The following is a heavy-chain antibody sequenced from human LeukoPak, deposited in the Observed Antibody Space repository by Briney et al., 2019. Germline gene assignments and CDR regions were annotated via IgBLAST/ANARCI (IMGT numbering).Heavy chain of an antibody. V-gene: IGHV6-1*01. D-gene: IGHD5-12*01. CDR1: GDSVSSNSAA. CDR3: ARARGYSGYSGGYSYGFTNWFDP. CDR2: TYYRSKWYN. Sequence: SQTLSLTCAISGDSVSSNSAAWNWIRQSPSRGLEWLGRTYYRSKWYNDYAVSVKSRITINPDTSKNQFSLQLNSVTPEDTAVYYCARARGYSGYSGGYSYGFTNWFDPWGQGTLVTVSS. J-gene: IGHJ5*02.